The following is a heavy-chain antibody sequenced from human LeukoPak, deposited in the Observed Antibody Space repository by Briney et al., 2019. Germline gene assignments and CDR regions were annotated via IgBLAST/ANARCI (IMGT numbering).Heavy chain of an antibody. CDR2: IYSGAGT. J-gene: IGHJ4*02. Sequence: GGSLRLSCAVFAFTVSSNYMSWVRQAPGKGLEWVSVIYSGAGTHYADSVMGRFTISRDNSKNTLYLQMNSLRVEDTAVYYCARGSSGYSFDYWGQGTLVTVSS. D-gene: IGHD3-22*01. CDR1: AFTVSSNY. CDR3: ARGSSGYSFDY. V-gene: IGHV3-53*01.